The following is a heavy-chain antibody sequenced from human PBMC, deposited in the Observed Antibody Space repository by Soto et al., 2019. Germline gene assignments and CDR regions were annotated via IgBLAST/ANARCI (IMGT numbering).Heavy chain of an antibody. CDR1: GFTFSSYA. CDR2: IGGRGGST. D-gene: IGHD3-10*01. Sequence: GSLRLSCAASGFTFSSYAMSWVRQAPGKGLEWVSAIGGRGGSTYYADSVKGRFTISRDDSKNTLYLQMNSLRAEDTAVYYCAKDRGPTYYYYYMDVWGKGTTVTVSS. CDR3: AKDRGPTYYYYYMDV. V-gene: IGHV3-23*01. J-gene: IGHJ6*03.